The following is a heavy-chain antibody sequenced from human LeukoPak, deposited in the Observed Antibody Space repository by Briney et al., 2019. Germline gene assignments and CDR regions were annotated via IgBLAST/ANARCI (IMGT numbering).Heavy chain of an antibody. Sequence: GASVKVSCKASGYTFTSYYMHWVRQAPGQGLEWMGIINPSGGSTSYAQKFQGRVTMTRDTSTSTVYMELSSLRSEDTAVYYCATGGGSSGYYYLGDYWGQGTLVTVSS. D-gene: IGHD3-22*01. CDR3: ATGGGSSGYYYLGDY. J-gene: IGHJ4*02. V-gene: IGHV1-46*01. CDR1: GYTFTSYY. CDR2: INPSGGST.